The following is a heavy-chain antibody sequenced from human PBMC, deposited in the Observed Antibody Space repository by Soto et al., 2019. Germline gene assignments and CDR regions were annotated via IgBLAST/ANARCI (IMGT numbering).Heavy chain of an antibody. CDR1: GFTFSSYG. D-gene: IGHD3-3*01. J-gene: IGHJ5*02. V-gene: IGHV3-33*01. CDR3: ARDVSDDDFWSGWQNWFDP. CDR2: IWYDGSNK. Sequence: QVQLVESGGGVVQPGRSLRLSCAASGFTFSSYGMHWVRQAPGKGLEWVAVIWYDGSNKYYADSVKGRFTISRDNSKNTLYLQMNSLRAEDTAVYYCARDVSDDDFWSGWQNWFDPWGQGTLVTVSS.